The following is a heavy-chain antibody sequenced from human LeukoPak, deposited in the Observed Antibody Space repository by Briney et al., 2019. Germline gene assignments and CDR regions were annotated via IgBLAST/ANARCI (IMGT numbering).Heavy chain of an antibody. J-gene: IGHJ6*03. CDR1: GGTFSSYA. D-gene: IGHD3-9*01. CDR2: IIPIFGTA. CDR3: ARAPLYDILTHYYYYYMDV. Sequence: SVKVSCKASGGTFSSYAISWVRQAPGQGLEWMGGIIPIFGTANYAQKFQGRVTITADESTSTAYMELSSLRSEDTAVYYCARAPLYDILTHYYYYYMDVWGKGTTVTISS. V-gene: IGHV1-69*13.